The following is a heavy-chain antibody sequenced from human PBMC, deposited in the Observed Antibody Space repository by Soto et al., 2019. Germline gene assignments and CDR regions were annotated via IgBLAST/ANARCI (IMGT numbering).Heavy chain of an antibody. D-gene: IGHD2-15*01. CDR3: ARARKDCSGGSCYREWYYFDY. CDR1: GYTFTGYY. J-gene: IGHJ4*02. CDR2: INPNSGGT. Sequence: ASVKVSCKASGYTFTGYYMHWVRQAPGQGLEWMGWINPNSGGTNYAQKFQGWVTMTRDTSISTAYMELSRLRSDDTAVYYCARARKDCSGGSCYREWYYFDYWGQGTLVTVSS. V-gene: IGHV1-2*04.